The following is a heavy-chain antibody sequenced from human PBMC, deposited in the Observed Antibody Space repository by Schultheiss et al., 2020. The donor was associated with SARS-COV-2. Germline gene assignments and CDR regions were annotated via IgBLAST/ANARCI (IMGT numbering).Heavy chain of an antibody. D-gene: IGHD6-19*01. CDR3: AREPGIAVAGAYYYYGMDV. Sequence: SVKVSCKASGGTFSSYAISWVRQAPGQGLEWMGGIIPIFGTANYAQKFQGRVTITADESTSTAYMELRSLRSDDTAVYYCAREPGIAVAGAYYYYGMDVWGQGTTVTVSS. V-gene: IGHV1-69*13. CDR1: GGTFSSYA. J-gene: IGHJ6*02. CDR2: IIPIFGTA.